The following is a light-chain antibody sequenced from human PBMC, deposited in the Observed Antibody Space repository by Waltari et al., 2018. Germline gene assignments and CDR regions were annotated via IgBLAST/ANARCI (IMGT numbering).Light chain of an antibody. CDR3: QTWGAGFAV. CDR2: VYSDGRH. J-gene: IGLJ3*02. V-gene: IGLV4-69*01. Sequence: QIALTQSPPASASLGATVKITCIRNSGYSRDAIAGNQQQPDKGPLYLMKVYSDGRHTKGDGIPDRFSGSSSGAERYLTISSLQSEDEADYYCQTWGAGFAVFGGGTKLTVL. CDR1: SGYSRDA.